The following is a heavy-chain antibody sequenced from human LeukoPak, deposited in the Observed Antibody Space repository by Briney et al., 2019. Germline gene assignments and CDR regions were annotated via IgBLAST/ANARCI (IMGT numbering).Heavy chain of an antibody. J-gene: IGHJ4*02. CDR3: ARAAGSGSDY. CDR2: IIPILGIA. Sequence: SVKVSCKGSGCTFSSYAISWVRQAPGQGLEWMGRIIPILGIANYAQKFQGRVTITADKSTSTAYMELSSLRSEDTAVYYCARAAGSGSDYWGQGTLVTVSS. V-gene: IGHV1-69*04. CDR1: GCTFSSYA. D-gene: IGHD3-10*01.